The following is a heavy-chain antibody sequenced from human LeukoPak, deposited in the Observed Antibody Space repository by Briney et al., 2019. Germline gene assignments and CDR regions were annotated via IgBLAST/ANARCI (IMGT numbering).Heavy chain of an antibody. J-gene: IGHJ4*02. CDR1: GFTFDDYA. CDR3: AKVRGYSYGYFDY. Sequence: PGGSLRLSCAAFGFTFDDYAMHWVRHAPGKGLEWVSGISWNSGSIGYADSVKGRFTISRDNAKNSLYLQMNSLRAEATALYYCAKVRGYSYGYFDYWGQGTLVTVSS. V-gene: IGHV3-9*01. CDR2: ISWNSGSI. D-gene: IGHD5-18*01.